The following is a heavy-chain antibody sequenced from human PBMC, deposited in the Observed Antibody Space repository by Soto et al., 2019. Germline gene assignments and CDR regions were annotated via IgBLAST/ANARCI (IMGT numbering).Heavy chain of an antibody. D-gene: IGHD2-8*01. CDR1: GYTFTGYY. V-gene: IGHV1-2*04. Sequence: ASVKVSCKASGYTFTGYYMHWVRQAPGQGLEWMGWINPNSGGTNYAQKFQGWVTMTRDTSISTAYMELSRLRSDDTAVYYCARGVLMVYSDYYYMDVWGKGTTVTVSS. J-gene: IGHJ6*03. CDR3: ARGVLMVYSDYYYMDV. CDR2: INPNSGGT.